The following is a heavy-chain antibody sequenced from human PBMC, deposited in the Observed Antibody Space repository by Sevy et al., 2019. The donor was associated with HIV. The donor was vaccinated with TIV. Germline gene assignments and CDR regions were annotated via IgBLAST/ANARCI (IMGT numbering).Heavy chain of an antibody. J-gene: IGHJ6*02. CDR2: ISGSGGST. Sequence: GGSLRLSCAASGFTFSSYAMSWVRQAPGKGLEWVSAISGSGGSTYYADPVKGRFTISRDNSKNTLYLQMNSLRAEDTAVYYCAKDRYYDSRGYLNYYYGMDVWGQGTTVTVSS. D-gene: IGHD3-22*01. CDR3: AKDRYYDSRGYLNYYYGMDV. V-gene: IGHV3-23*01. CDR1: GFTFSSYA.